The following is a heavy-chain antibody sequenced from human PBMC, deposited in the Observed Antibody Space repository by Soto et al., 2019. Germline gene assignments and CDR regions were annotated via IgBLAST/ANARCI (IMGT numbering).Heavy chain of an antibody. CDR2: INTGNGNT. Sequence: QVPLVQSGAEVKKPGASVKVSCKASGYTFTSYAMHWVRQAPGQRLEWMGWINTGNGNTIYSQTFQGRVTITRDTSASTAYMDLGRLIAEDTAVYYCARDDVSSVWPHYYYGMDVWGQGTTVTVSS. V-gene: IGHV1-3*04. J-gene: IGHJ6*02. D-gene: IGHD6-19*01. CDR1: GYTFTSYA. CDR3: ARDDVSSVWPHYYYGMDV.